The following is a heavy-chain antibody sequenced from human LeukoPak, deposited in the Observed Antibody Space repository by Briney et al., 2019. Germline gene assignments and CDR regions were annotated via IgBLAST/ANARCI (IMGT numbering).Heavy chain of an antibody. CDR2: IQHDGNVK. CDR3: AKFDF. Sequence: GGSLRLSCAASGFTFSVTDMHWVRQAPGKGLEWVAFIQHDGNVKYYAASVKGRFAISRDNSKNSLSLQMNSLRTEDTAVYYCAKFDFWGQGSLVTVSS. CDR1: GFTFSVTD. V-gene: IGHV3-30*02. J-gene: IGHJ4*02.